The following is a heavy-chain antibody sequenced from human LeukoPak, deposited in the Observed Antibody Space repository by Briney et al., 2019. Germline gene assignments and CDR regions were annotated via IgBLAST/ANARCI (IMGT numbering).Heavy chain of an antibody. J-gene: IGHJ4*02. Sequence: SVKVSCKASGGTFSSYAISWVRQAPGQGLEWMGGIIPIFGTANYAQKFQGRVTITADKSTSTAYMELSSLRSEDTAVYYCARGSGIAVADNFDYWGQGTLVTVSS. D-gene: IGHD6-19*01. CDR3: ARGSGIAVADNFDY. CDR2: IIPIFGTA. V-gene: IGHV1-69*06. CDR1: GGTFSSYA.